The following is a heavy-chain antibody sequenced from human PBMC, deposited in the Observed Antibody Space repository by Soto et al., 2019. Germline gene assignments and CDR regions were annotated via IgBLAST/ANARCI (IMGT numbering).Heavy chain of an antibody. CDR2: ISGSGGST. CDR3: AKDRDYDFWSGHTTDY. Sequence: LRLSCAASGFTFSSYAISWVRQAPGKGLEWVSAISGSGGSTYYADSVKGRFTISRDNSKNTLYLQMNSLRAEDTAVYYCAKDRDYDFWSGHTTDYWGQGTLVTVSS. J-gene: IGHJ4*02. CDR1: GFTFSSYA. V-gene: IGHV3-23*01. D-gene: IGHD3-3*01.